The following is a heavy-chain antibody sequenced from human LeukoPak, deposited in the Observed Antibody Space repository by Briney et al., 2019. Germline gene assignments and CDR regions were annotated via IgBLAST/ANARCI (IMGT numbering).Heavy chain of an antibody. J-gene: IGHJ3*02. V-gene: IGHV1-8*03. D-gene: IGHD3-10*01. Sequence: ASVTVSCKASGYTFTSYDINWVRQATGQGLEWMGWMNPNSGNTGYAQKFQGRVTITRNTSISTAYMELSSLRSEDTAVYYCARYGSGSYSAFDIWGQGTMVTVSS. CDR1: GYTFTSYD. CDR3: ARYGSGSYSAFDI. CDR2: MNPNSGNT.